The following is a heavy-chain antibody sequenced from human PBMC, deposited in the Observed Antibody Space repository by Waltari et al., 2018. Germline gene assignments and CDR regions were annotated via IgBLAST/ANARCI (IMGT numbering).Heavy chain of an antibody. J-gene: IGHJ4*02. Sequence: QVQLQESGPGLVKPSGTLSLTCAVSGGSISSSNWWSWVRQPPGKGLEWIGEIYHSGSTNCYPSLKLRVNLAVDKSKNQFSLKLSSVTAADTAVYYCARSLGYCSSTSCNYCGQGTLVTVSS. CDR2: IYHSGST. CDR3: ARSLGYCSSTSCNY. D-gene: IGHD2-2*01. V-gene: IGHV4-4*02. CDR1: GGSISSSNW.